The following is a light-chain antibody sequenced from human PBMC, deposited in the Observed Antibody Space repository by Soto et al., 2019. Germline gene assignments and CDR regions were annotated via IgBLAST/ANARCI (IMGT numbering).Light chain of an antibody. Sequence: QSALTQPASVSGSPGQSITISCTGTSSDVGAYNYVSWYQQHPGKAPKLMIYEVSNRPSGVSNRFSGSKSGNTASLTISGLQAEDEADYHCSSYTSSSTYFFGTGTKLTVL. V-gene: IGLV2-14*01. CDR3: SSYTSSSTYF. CDR1: SSDVGAYNY. J-gene: IGLJ1*01. CDR2: EVS.